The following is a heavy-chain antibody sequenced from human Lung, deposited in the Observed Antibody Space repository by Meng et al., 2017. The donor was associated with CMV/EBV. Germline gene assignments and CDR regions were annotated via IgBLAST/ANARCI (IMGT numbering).Heavy chain of an antibody. CDR2: ISYDGSNK. D-gene: IGHD3-22*01. Sequence: GESXKIXXAASGFTFSSYAMHWVRQAPGKGLEWVAVISYDGSNKYYADSVKGRFTISRDNSKNTLYLQMNSLRAEDTAVYYCARDLSYYDSSGYRFDYWGQGTLVXVSS. CDR3: ARDLSYYDSSGYRFDY. J-gene: IGHJ4*02. V-gene: IGHV3-30*04. CDR1: GFTFSSYA.